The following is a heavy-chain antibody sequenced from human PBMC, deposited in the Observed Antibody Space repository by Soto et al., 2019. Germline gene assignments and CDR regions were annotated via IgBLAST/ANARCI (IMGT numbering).Heavy chain of an antibody. CDR3: AGARPAAGKDYYGMDV. D-gene: IGHD6-13*01. Sequence: ASVKVSYKASRYPFTSYGISWVRQAPAQGLERMGWISAYNGNTNYAQKLQGRVTMTTDTSTRTAYMELRSLRSDDTAVYYCAGARPAAGKDYYGMDVWGQGTPVTVSS. V-gene: IGHV1-18*01. CDR2: ISAYNGNT. CDR1: RYPFTSYG. J-gene: IGHJ6*01.